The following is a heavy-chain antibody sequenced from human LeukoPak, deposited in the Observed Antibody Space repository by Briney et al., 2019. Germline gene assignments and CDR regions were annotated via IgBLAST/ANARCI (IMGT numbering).Heavy chain of an antibody. CDR1: GGSFSGHY. D-gene: IGHD3-10*01. Sequence: SETLSLTCAVYGGSFSGHYWSWIRQSPGKGLGWIGEINHSGSTNYNPSLKSRVSISVDTSKNQFSLKLSSVTAADTAVYYCARRPPYYYGSGSYPLYVWGKGTTVTVSS. CDR3: ARRPPYYYGSGSYPLYV. J-gene: IGHJ6*04. CDR2: INHSGST. V-gene: IGHV4-34*01.